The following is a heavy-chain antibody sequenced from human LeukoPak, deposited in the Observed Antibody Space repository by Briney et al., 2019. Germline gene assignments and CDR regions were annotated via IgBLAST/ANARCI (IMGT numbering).Heavy chain of an antibody. CDR2: IYYSGST. J-gene: IGHJ4*02. CDR1: GGSISSSSYY. V-gene: IGHV4-39*07. Sequence: PSETLSLTCTVSGGSISSSSYYWGWIRQPPGKGLEWIGSIYYSGSTYYNPSLKSRVTISVDTSKNQFSLKLSSVTAADTAVYYCASVVEATTDWGQGTLVTVSS. CDR3: ASVVEATTD. D-gene: IGHD1-26*01.